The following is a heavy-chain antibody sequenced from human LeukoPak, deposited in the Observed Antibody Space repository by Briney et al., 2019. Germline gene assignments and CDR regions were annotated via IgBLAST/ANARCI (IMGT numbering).Heavy chain of an antibody. D-gene: IGHD1-1*01. CDR2: IYYSGST. Sequence: SETLSLTCTVSGGSISSYYWSWIRQPPGKGLEWIGYIYYSGSTNYNPSLKSRVTISVDTSKNQFSLKLSSVTAADTAVYYCARDLRYGLFDYWGQGSLVTVSS. J-gene: IGHJ4*02. V-gene: IGHV4-59*01. CDR1: GGSISSYY. CDR3: ARDLRYGLFDY.